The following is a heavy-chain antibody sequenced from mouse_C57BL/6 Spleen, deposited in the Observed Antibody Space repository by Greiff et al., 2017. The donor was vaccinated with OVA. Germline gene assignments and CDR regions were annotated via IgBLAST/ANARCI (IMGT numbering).Heavy chain of an antibody. V-gene: IGHV1-26*01. CDR2: INPNNGGT. Sequence: VQLQQSGPELVKPGASVKISCKASGYTFTDYYMNWVKQSHGKSLEWIGDINPNNGGTSYNQKFKGKATLTVDKSSSTAYMELRSLTSEDSAVYYCARSGRGRDYFDYWGQGTTLTVSS. J-gene: IGHJ2*01. CDR3: ARSGRGRDYFDY. D-gene: IGHD3-1*01. CDR1: GYTFTDYY.